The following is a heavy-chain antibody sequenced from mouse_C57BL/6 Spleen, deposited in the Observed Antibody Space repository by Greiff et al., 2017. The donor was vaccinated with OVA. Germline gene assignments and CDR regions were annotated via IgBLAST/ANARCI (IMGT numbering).Heavy chain of an antibody. CDR3: ARDTGLRRFAD. CDR1: GFTFSSYA. V-gene: IGHV5-4*01. Sequence: EVQGVESGGGLVKPGGSLKLSCAASGFTFSSYAMSWVRQTPEKRLEWVATISDGGSYTYYPDNVKGRFTISRDNAKNNLYLQMSHLKSEDTAMYDCARDTGLRRFADWGQGTLVTVSA. CDR2: ISDGGSYT. D-gene: IGHD2-4*01. J-gene: IGHJ3*01.